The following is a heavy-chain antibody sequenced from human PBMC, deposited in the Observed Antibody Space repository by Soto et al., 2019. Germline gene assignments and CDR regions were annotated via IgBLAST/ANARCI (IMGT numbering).Heavy chain of an antibody. J-gene: IGHJ4*02. D-gene: IGHD2-2*01. CDR2: IWYDGSNK. Sequence: GGSLRLSCAASGFTFSNYAMHWVRQAPGKGLEWVAVIWYDGSNKYYADSVKGRFTISRDNSKNTVYLQMNSLRAEDTAVYYCARDAVQTLVPVGFFDYWGQGTLVTVSS. V-gene: IGHV3-33*01. CDR1: GFTFSNYA. CDR3: ARDAVQTLVPVGFFDY.